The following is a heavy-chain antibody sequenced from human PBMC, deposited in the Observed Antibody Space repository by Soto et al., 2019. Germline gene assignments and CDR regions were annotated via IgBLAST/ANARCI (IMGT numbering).Heavy chain of an antibody. J-gene: IGHJ4*02. CDR3: PRHLNDHSPGDY. CDR2: IYYSGST. CDR1: GGSISSSSYY. V-gene: IGHV4-39*01. D-gene: IGHD1-1*01. Sequence: TXGTLSLTCTVSGGSISSSSYYWGWIRQPPGKGLEWIGSIYYSGSTYYNPSLKSRVTISVDTSKNQFSLKLSSVTAADTAVYYCPRHLNDHSPGDYWGQGTLVTVSS.